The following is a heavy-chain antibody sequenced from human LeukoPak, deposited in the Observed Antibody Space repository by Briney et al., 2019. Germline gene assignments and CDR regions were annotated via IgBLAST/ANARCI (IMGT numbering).Heavy chain of an antibody. CDR2: IYSGGST. CDR3: ARARDLDY. J-gene: IGHJ4*02. V-gene: IGHV3-53*03. Sequence: GGSLRLSCAASGLTVSSNSMSWVRQAPGKGLEWVSFIYSGGSTYYADSVKGRFTISRDNAQNSVSLQMNSLRVEDTAVYYCARARDLDYWGQGTLVTVSS. CDR1: GLTVSSNS.